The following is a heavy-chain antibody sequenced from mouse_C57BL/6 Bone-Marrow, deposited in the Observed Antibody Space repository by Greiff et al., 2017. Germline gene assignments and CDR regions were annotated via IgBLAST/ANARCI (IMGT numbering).Heavy chain of an antibody. D-gene: IGHD1-1*01. CDR1: GYAFSSSW. V-gene: IGHV1-82*01. CDR2: IYPGDGDT. CDR3: ARTYGGFDY. Sequence: QVQLQQSGPELVKPGASVKISCKASGYAFSSSWMNWVKQRPGKGLEWIGRIYPGDGDTNYNGKFKGKATLTADKSSSTAYMQLSSLTSEDSAVYFCARTYGGFDYWGQGTTRTVSS. J-gene: IGHJ2*01.